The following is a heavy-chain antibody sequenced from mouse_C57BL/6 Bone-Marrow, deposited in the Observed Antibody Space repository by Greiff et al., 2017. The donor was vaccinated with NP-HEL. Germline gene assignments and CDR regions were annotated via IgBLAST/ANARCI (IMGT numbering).Heavy chain of an antibody. J-gene: IGHJ3*01. V-gene: IGHV1-81*01. Sequence: QVQLQQSGAELARPGASVKLSCKASGYTFTSYGISWVKQRTGQGLEWIGEIYPRSGNTYYNEKFKGKATLTADKSSSTAYMELRSLTSEDSAVYFCARDYGSSYVAWCAYWGQGTLVTVSA. D-gene: IGHD1-1*01. CDR1: GYTFTSYG. CDR3: ARDYGSSYVAWCAY. CDR2: IYPRSGNT.